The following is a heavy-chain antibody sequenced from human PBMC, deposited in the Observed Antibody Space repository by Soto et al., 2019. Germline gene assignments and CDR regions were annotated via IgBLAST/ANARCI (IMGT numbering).Heavy chain of an antibody. Sequence: QVQLQESGPGLVKPSQTLSLTCTVSGGSISSGGYYWSWIRQHPGKGLEWIGYIYYSGSTYYNPSLKSRVTISVDTSKNHFSLKLSSVTAADTAVYYCARAGSSWPENWFDPWGQGTLVTVSS. D-gene: IGHD6-13*01. CDR1: GGSISSGGYY. CDR2: IYYSGST. J-gene: IGHJ5*02. V-gene: IGHV4-31*03. CDR3: ARAGSSWPENWFDP.